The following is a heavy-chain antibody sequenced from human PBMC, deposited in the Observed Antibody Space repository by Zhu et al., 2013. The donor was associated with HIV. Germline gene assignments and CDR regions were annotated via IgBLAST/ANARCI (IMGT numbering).Heavy chain of an antibody. V-gene: IGHV1-46*01. CDR2: INPSGGST. CDR3: ARLAYGDIVVGYYYYYAMDV. Sequence: QVQLVQSGAEVKKPGASVKVSCKASGYTFTSYYMHWVRQAPGQGLEWMGIINPSGGSTRYAQKFQGRVTMTEDTSTSTVYMELSSLRSEDTAVYYCARLAYGDIVVGYYYYYAMDVWGQGTYGHRSP. D-gene: IGHD2-2*01. CDR1: GYTFTSYY. J-gene: IGHJ6*02.